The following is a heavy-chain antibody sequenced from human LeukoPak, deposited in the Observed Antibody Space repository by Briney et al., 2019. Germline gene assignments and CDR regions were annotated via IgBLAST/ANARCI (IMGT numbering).Heavy chain of an antibody. CDR1: GGSISSSSYY. CDR3: ARAEQWLFRTFDY. Sequence: PSETLSLTCTVSGGSISSSSYYWGWIRQPPGKGLEWIGSIYYSGSTYYNPSLKSRVTISVDTSKNQFSLKLSSVTAADTAVYYCARAEQWLFRTFDYWGQGTLVTVSS. V-gene: IGHV4-39*07. CDR2: IYYSGST. D-gene: IGHD6-19*01. J-gene: IGHJ4*02.